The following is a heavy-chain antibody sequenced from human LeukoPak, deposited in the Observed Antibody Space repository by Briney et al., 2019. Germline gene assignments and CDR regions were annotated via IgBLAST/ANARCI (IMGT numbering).Heavy chain of an antibody. V-gene: IGHV3-11*01. D-gene: IGHD5-18*01. CDR1: GFTFSDSF. Sequence: GGSLRLSCAASGFTFSDSFMNWVRQAPGKGLHFVSSIGSTGTTIYYAGSVKGRFSISRDNAKNSLYLQMNSLSAEDSAVYYCVRDFGYSYGLDYWGQGTLVTVSS. CDR3: VRDFGYSYGLDY. CDR2: IGSTGTTI. J-gene: IGHJ4*02.